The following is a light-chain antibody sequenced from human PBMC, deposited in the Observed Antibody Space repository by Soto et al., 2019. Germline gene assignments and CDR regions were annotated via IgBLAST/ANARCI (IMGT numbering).Light chain of an antibody. CDR3: QPGCTLIP. J-gene: IGKJ5*01. CDR2: DAS. Sequence: PATMSLKKGEGGTLSCRASQSVSSYLAWYQQKPGQAPRLLIYDASNRATGIPARFSGSGSGTDFTLTFSCLEPEDFGVYYCQPGCTLIPFG. CDR1: QSVSSY. V-gene: IGKV3-11*01.